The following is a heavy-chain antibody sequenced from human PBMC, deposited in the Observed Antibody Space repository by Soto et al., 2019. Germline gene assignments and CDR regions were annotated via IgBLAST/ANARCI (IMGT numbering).Heavy chain of an antibody. V-gene: IGHV1-18*01. Sequence: ASVKVSCKASGYTFTNYGMHWVRQAPGQRLEWMGWISAYNGNTNYAQKLQGRVTMTTDTSTSTAYMELRSLRSDDTAVYYCARFTKYYDSSGYWGDFDYWGQGTLVTVSS. CDR3: ARFTKYYDSSGYWGDFDY. CDR1: GYTFTNYG. CDR2: ISAYNGNT. D-gene: IGHD3-22*01. J-gene: IGHJ4*02.